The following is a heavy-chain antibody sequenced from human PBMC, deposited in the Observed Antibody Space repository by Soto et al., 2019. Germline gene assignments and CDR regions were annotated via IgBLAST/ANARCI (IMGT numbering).Heavy chain of an antibody. V-gene: IGHV3-21*01. CDR2: ISSSSSYI. J-gene: IGHJ6*02. Sequence: GWSLRLSCAAARFTFSSYSMNWVRQAPGKGLEWVSSISSSSSYIYYADSVKGRFTISRDNAKNSLYLQMNSLRAEDTAVYYCARDHDKGEYPYYYYYGMDVWGQGTTVTVS. D-gene: IGHD4-17*01. CDR1: RFTFSSYS. CDR3: ARDHDKGEYPYYYYYGMDV.